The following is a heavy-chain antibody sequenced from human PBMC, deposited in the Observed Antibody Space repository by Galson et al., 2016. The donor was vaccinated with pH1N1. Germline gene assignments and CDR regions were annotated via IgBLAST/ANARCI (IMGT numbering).Heavy chain of an antibody. D-gene: IGHD2-15*01. CDR2: INPNSGAT. V-gene: IGHV1-2*02. CDR3: ARVRYCYGVH. CDR1: GYTFIDYY. Sequence: SVKVSCKASGYTFIDYYIHWVRQAPGQGLEWMGWINPNSGATNYAQTFQGRVTMTRDTSINTAYMDVDRLTYDDTAGYYCARVRYCYGVHWGQGTLVTVSS. J-gene: IGHJ4*02.